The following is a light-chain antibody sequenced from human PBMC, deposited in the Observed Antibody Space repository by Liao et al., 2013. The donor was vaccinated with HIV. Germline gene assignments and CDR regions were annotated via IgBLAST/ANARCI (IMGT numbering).Light chain of an antibody. CDR1: ALPKQY. CDR3: QSADSTDTFVL. J-gene: IGLJ2*01. Sequence: SYELTQPPSMSVSPGQTARITCSGDALPKQYAYWYQQKPGQAPVVVIYKDTERPSGIPERFSGSTSGTTVSLTISGVQAEDEADYYCQSADSTDTFVLFGGGTKLTVL. CDR2: KDT. V-gene: IGLV3-25*03.